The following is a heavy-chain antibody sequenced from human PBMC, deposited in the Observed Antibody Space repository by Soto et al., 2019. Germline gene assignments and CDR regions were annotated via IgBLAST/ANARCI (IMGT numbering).Heavy chain of an antibody. D-gene: IGHD2-15*01. V-gene: IGHV1-46*01. Sequence: GASVKVSCKASGYTFTSYYMHWVRQAPGQGLEWMGMINPSDGSTSYAQKLQGRVTMTTDTSTSTAYMELRSLRSDDTAVYYCARDCSGGSCYRYYYYYYGMDVWGQGTTVTVSS. CDR3: ARDCSGGSCYRYYYYYYGMDV. CDR2: INPSDGST. J-gene: IGHJ6*02. CDR1: GYTFTSYY.